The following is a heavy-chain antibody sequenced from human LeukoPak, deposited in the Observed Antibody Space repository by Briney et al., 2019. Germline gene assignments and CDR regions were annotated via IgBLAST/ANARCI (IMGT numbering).Heavy chain of an antibody. V-gene: IGHV3-21*01. CDR2: IDFRSGDS. J-gene: IGHJ3*02. CDR3: ARPEHLGAAITDAFDI. Sequence: PGGSLRLSCAASGFTFSSYSMNWVHQAPGKGLEWVSSIDFRSGDSFYADSVKGRFAISRDNAKRSLYLQMHSLRAEDTAVYYCARPEHLGAAITDAFDIWGQGTMVTVSS. CDR1: GFTFSSYS. D-gene: IGHD1-26*01.